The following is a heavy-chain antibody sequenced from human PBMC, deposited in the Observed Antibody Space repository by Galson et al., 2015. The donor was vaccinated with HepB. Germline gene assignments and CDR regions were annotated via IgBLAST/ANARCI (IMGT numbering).Heavy chain of an antibody. Sequence: ETLSLTCAVYGGSFTDYYWSWVRHVPGKGLEWIGETTHSGNTYYNPSLKSRVAISTDTSKNQFSLKLISVTAADTGVYYCARSERLWFGSLSVPATFDFWAEGSLVTVSS. D-gene: IGHD3-10*01. CDR1: GGSFTDYY. CDR2: TTHSGNT. V-gene: IGHV4-34*01. J-gene: IGHJ4*02. CDR3: ARSERLWFGSLSVPATFDF.